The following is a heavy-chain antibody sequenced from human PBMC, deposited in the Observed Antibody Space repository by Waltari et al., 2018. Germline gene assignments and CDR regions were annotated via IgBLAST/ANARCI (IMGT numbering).Heavy chain of an antibody. CDR2: IYHSGST. CDR3: ARGGYYGSGSYDY. D-gene: IGHD3-10*01. V-gene: IGHV4-30-2*01. J-gene: IGHJ4*02. CDR1: GGPISRGGYS. Sequence: QLQLQESGSGLVKPSQTLSLTCAVSGGPISRGGYSGRWLRQPPGKGLEWIGYIYHSGSTYYNPSLKSRVTISVDRSKNQFSLKLSSVTAADTTVYYCARGGYYGSGSYDYWGQGTLVTVSS.